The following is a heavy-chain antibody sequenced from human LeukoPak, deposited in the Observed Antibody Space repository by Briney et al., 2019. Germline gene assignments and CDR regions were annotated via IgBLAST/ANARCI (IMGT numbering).Heavy chain of an antibody. CDR3: GRVHERGYGTFDI. D-gene: IGHD3-22*01. V-gene: IGHV4-30-2*01. J-gene: IGHJ3*02. Sequence: KTSETLSLTCSVSGVSISSGGYYWSWTRQPPGKGLEWIGYIYHTGNTYDSPSLKSRVTITVATSKNQFSLKMTSVTAADTAIYYCGRVHERGYGTFDIWGQGTMVAVSS. CDR1: GVSISSGGYY. CDR2: IYHTGNT.